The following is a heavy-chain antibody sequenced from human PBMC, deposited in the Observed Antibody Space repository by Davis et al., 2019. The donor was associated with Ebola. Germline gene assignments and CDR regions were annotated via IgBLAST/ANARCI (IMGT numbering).Heavy chain of an antibody. V-gene: IGHV4-34*01. D-gene: IGHD3-22*01. Sequence: PSETLSLTCAVYGGSFSGYYWNWIRQPPGKGLEWIGEINHSGSTNYNPSLKSRVTISVDTSKNQFSLKLSSVTAVDTAVYYCARGQDYYDSSGYFDYWGQGTLVTVSS. J-gene: IGHJ4*02. CDR2: INHSGST. CDR1: GGSFSGYY. CDR3: ARGQDYYDSSGYFDY.